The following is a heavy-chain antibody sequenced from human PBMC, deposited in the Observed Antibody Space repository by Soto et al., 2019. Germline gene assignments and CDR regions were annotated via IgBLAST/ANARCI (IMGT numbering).Heavy chain of an antibody. J-gene: IGHJ4*02. D-gene: IGHD4-17*01. V-gene: IGHV3-23*01. Sequence: EVQLLESGGGLVQPGGSLRLSCAASGFTFDTYAMSWVRQAPGKGLEWVSAISGRGENTYYADSVKGRFTISRDKSKNTLYLQMNSLRAEDTALYYCAKDLDYGYHVARLDYWGQGTLVTVSS. CDR2: ISGRGENT. CDR3: AKDLDYGYHVARLDY. CDR1: GFTFDTYA.